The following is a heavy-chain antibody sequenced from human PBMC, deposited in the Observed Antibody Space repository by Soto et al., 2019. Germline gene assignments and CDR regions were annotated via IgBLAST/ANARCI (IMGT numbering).Heavy chain of an antibody. V-gene: IGHV3-33*01. CDR1: GFTLGRFG. D-gene: IGHD3-9*01. J-gene: IGHJ3*02. CDR2: IWYDGSNT. Sequence: QVQLVESGGGVVQPGRSLRLSCASSGFTLGRFGMHWVRQAPGKGLEWVVVIWYDGSNTYYADSVKGRFTVSRDNPKNTLYLQMNSLRAEDTAVYYCARSSFDWFAFDIWGPGTMVTVSA. CDR3: ARSSFDWFAFDI.